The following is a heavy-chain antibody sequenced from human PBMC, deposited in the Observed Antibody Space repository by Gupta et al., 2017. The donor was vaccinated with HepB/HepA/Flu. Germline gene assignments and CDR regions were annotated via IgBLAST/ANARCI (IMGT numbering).Heavy chain of an antibody. V-gene: IGHV4-59*01. Sequence: QVQLQESGSGLVKPSENLSLTCTVSGDSISRYYWTWIRQPPGKGLEWFVYIYNSVSTKYNPSFKRRGTISVDTTKNQFSLKQMSVTAADTAVDYCWRNRSGNYYGDDAFDIWGQGTMTTVSS. D-gene: IGHD1-26*01. CDR3: WRNRSGNYYGDDAFDI. CDR1: GDSISRYY. J-gene: IGHJ3*02. CDR2: IYNSVST.